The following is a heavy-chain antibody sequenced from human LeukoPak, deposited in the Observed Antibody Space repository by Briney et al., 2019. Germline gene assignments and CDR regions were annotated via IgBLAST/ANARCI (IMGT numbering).Heavy chain of an antibody. CDR1: GFTFSSYE. D-gene: IGHD6-19*01. CDR2: ISSSGSAI. Sequence: GGSLRLSCAASGFTFSSYEMNWVRQAPGKGLEWVSKISSSGSAIYYADSVKGRFTISRDNAKSTLYLQMNSLRVEDTAVYCCARGGSLGYWGQGTLVTVSS. J-gene: IGHJ4*02. CDR3: ARGGSLGY. V-gene: IGHV3-48*03.